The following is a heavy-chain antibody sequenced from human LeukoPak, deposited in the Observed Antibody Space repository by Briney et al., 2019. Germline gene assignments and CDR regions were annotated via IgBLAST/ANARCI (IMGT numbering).Heavy chain of an antibody. D-gene: IGHD5-18*01. CDR1: GGSISSSNW. V-gene: IGHV4-4*02. Sequence: NASGTLSLTCAVSGGSISSSNWWSWVRQPPGKGLEWIGEIHHSGSTNYNPSLKSRVTMSADKSKNQFSLKVSSVTAADTAVYYCARTEESGYSYRYFGYYYYMDVWGKGTTVTVSS. J-gene: IGHJ6*03. CDR3: ARTEESGYSYRYFGYYYYMDV. CDR2: IHHSGST.